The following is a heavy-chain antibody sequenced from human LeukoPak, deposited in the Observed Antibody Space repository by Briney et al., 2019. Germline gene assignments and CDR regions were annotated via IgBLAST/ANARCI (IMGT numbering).Heavy chain of an antibody. CDR1: GYTFTSYY. CDR3: ARGSGYDSSGYYHSYYYYGMDV. J-gene: IGHJ6*02. D-gene: IGHD3-22*01. Sequence: GASVKVSCKASGYTFTSYYMHWVRQAPGQGLEWMGWINPNSGGTNYAQKFQGWVTMTRDTSISTAYMELSRLRSDDTAVYYCARGSGYDSSGYYHSYYYYGMDVWGQGTTVTVSS. V-gene: IGHV1-2*04. CDR2: INPNSGGT.